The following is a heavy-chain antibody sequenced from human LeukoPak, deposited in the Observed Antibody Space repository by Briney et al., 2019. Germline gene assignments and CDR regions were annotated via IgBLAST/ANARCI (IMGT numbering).Heavy chain of an antibody. CDR1: GFTFSSYA. Sequence: GGSLRLSCAASGFTFSSYAMSWVRQAPGKGLEWVSAISGSGGSTYYADSVKGRFTISRDNSKNTLYLQMNSLRAEDTAVYYCAKDRFYDSSGYHSPYYFDYWGQGTLVTVSS. J-gene: IGHJ4*02. CDR2: ISGSGGST. D-gene: IGHD3-22*01. V-gene: IGHV3-23*01. CDR3: AKDRFYDSSGYHSPYYFDY.